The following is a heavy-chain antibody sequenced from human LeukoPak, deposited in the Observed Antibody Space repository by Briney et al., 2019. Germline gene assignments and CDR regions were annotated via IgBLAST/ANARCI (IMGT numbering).Heavy chain of an antibody. CDR3: ARLRYCSGTSCSYFDY. CDR2: IYPGDSDT. D-gene: IGHD2-2*01. J-gene: IGHJ4*02. V-gene: IGHV5-51*01. CDR1: GYSFTSYW. Sequence: GESLKISRKGSGYSFTSYWIGWVRQMPGKGLEWMGIIYPGDSDTRYSPSFQGQVTISADKSISTAYLQWSSLKASDTATYYCARLRYCSGTSCSYFDYWGQGTLVTVSS.